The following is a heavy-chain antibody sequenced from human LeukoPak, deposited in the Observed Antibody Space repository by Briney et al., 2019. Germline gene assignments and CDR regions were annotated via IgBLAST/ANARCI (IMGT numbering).Heavy chain of an antibody. J-gene: IGHJ4*02. CDR1: GGSFSGYY. D-gene: IGHD4-17*01. CDR2: INHSGST. Sequence: SETLSLTCAVYGGSFSGYYWSWIRQPPGKGLEWIGEINHSGSTNYNPSLKSRVTISVDTSKNQFSLKLSSVTAADTAVYYCARGYGDYRYWGQGTPVTVSS. V-gene: IGHV4-34*01. CDR3: ARGYGDYRY.